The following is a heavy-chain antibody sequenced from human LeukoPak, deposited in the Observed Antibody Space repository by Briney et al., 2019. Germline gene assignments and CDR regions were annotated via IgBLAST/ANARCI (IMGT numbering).Heavy chain of an antibody. D-gene: IGHD5-12*01. CDR1: GFTFSSYG. J-gene: IGHJ4*02. CDR2: IFPSGGEI. Sequence: GGSLRLSCAASGFTFSSYGMSWVRQAPGKGLEWVSSIFPSGGEIHYADSVRGRFTISRDNSKNTLYLQMNSLRAEDTAVYYCARGPSGYHNTGGQGTLVTVSS. CDR3: ARGPSGYHNT. V-gene: IGHV3-23*01.